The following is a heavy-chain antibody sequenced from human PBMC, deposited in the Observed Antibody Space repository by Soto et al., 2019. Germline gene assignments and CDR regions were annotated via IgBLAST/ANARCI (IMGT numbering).Heavy chain of an antibody. D-gene: IGHD3-9*01. V-gene: IGHV1-58*02. CDR2: IVVGSGNT. Sequence: SVKVSCKASGFTFTSSSMQWVRQARGQRLEWIGWIVVGSGNTNYAQKFQERVTITRDMSTSTAYMELSSLRSEDTAVYYCAASARYFDWSISAWAFDIWGQGTMVTVSS. CDR1: GFTFTSSS. J-gene: IGHJ3*02. CDR3: AASARYFDWSISAWAFDI.